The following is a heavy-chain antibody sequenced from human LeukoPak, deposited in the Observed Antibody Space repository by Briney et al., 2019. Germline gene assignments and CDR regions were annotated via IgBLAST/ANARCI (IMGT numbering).Heavy chain of an antibody. V-gene: IGHV1-2*02. D-gene: IGHD3-3*01. Sequence: GASVKVSCKASGYTFTGYYMHWVRQAPGQGLEWMGWINLNSGGTNYAQKFQGRVTMTRDTSISTAYMELSRLRSDDTAVYYCARGAPYDFWSGYFFDYWGQGTLVTVSS. CDR2: INLNSGGT. CDR1: GYTFTGYY. J-gene: IGHJ4*02. CDR3: ARGAPYDFWSGYFFDY.